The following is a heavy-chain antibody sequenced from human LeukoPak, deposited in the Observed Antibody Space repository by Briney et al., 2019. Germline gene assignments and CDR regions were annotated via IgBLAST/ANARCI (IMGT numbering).Heavy chain of an antibody. CDR2: ISESGSGT. CDR3: VRDPGVGVRQIYFDS. V-gene: IGHV3-23*01. J-gene: IGHJ4*02. D-gene: IGHD6-6*01. Sequence: GGSLGLYCAVSGLTFSRYAMSWVHQAPGKGLEWVSAISESGSGTYYADSVKGRFTISRDNSKDTLSLQMNSLRAEDTAVYYCVRDPGVGVRQIYFDSWGQGTLVTVSS. CDR1: GLTFSRYA.